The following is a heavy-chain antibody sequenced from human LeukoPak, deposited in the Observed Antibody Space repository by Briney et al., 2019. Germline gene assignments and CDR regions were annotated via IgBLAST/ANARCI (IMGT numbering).Heavy chain of an antibody. J-gene: IGHJ4*02. D-gene: IGHD1/OR15-1a*01. CDR2: INPSGGST. CDR1: GYTFTSYY. Sequence: ASVKVSCKASGYTFTSYYMHWVRQAPGQGLEWMGVINPSGGSTSYAQKFQGGVTMTRDTSTSTVYMELSSLRSEDTAVYYCARVGGTGFDYWGQGTLVTVSS. CDR3: ARVGGTGFDY. V-gene: IGHV1-46*01.